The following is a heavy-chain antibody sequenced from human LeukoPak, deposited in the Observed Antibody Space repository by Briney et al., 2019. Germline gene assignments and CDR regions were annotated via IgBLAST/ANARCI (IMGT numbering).Heavy chain of an antibody. CDR3: AKDLVATI. J-gene: IGHJ4*02. D-gene: IGHD2-15*01. CDR2: ISVSIDST. CDR1: GFTFSSYG. V-gene: IGHV3-23*01. Sequence: GGSLRLSCAASGFTFSSYGMSWVRQAPGKGLEWVSGISVSIDSTYYADSVKGRFTISRDNSKNTVYLQMNSLRAEDTAVYYCAKDLVATIWGQGTLVTVSS.